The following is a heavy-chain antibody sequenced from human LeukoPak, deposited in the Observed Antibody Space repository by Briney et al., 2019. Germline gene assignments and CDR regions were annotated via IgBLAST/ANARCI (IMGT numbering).Heavy chain of an antibody. CDR1: GFTFSNYA. V-gene: IGHV3-23*01. D-gene: IGHD2-21*01. Sequence: GGSLRLSCAASGFTFSNYAMDWVRQAPGKGLEWVSAISATSGRTYYTDSVKGRFTISRDNSKNTLYLQMNGLRAGDTAVYYCAKSVAYWGQGTLVTVSS. J-gene: IGHJ4*02. CDR3: AKSVAY. CDR2: ISATSGRT.